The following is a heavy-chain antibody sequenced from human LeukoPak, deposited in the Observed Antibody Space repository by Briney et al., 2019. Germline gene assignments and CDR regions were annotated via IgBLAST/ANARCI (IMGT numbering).Heavy chain of an antibody. CDR1: GGTFSSYA. CDR2: IIPILGIA. V-gene: IGHV1-69*04. D-gene: IGHD3-10*01. Sequence: GASVKVSCKASGGTFSSYAISWVRQAPGQGLEWMGRIIPILGIANYAQKFQGRVTITADKSTSTAYMELSSLRSEDTAVYYCARDGKAYYYGSGSPAGTSNWFDPWGQGTLVTVSS. J-gene: IGHJ5*02. CDR3: ARDGKAYYYGSGSPAGTSNWFDP.